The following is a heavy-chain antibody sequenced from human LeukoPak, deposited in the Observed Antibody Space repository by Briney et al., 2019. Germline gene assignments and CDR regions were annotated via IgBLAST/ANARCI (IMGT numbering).Heavy chain of an antibody. J-gene: IGHJ4*02. CDR1: GYTFSGFH. Sequence: ASVKVSCKASGYTFSGFHVHWLRQAPGQGLEWMGWINANSGGASYAPKFQGRVTMTRDTSISTAYMDLSGLTSDDTAAYYCARDPIDGYYHLDYGGQGTLVTVSS. CDR3: ARDPIDGYYHLDY. D-gene: IGHD5-24*01. CDR2: INANSGGA. V-gene: IGHV1-2*02.